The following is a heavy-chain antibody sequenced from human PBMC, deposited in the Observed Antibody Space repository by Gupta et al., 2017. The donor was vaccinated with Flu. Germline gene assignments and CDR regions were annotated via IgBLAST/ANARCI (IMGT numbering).Heavy chain of an antibody. Sequence: AQLLESGGGFVAPGGSLRPSCAASGSTSTGNSMNWVRQAPGKGLEWVSFISNNSDTTYYTDSVKGRFTISRDNGRDSLFLQMSSLRAEDTGIYYCAKAFYADNIGYSHSYGMDVRGQGTTVIVS. CDR1: GSTSTGNS. V-gene: IGHV3-48*01. D-gene: IGHD3-22*01. CDR2: ISNNSDTT. CDR3: AKAFYADNIGYSHSYGMDV. J-gene: IGHJ6*02.